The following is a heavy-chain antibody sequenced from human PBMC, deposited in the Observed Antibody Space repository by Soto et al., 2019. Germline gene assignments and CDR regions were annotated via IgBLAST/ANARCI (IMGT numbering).Heavy chain of an antibody. Sequence: EVQLVESGGGLVKPGGSLRLSCAASGFTFSNAWMSWVRQAPGKGLEWVGRIKSKTDGGTTDYAAPVKGRFTISRDDSKNTLYLQMNSLKTEDTAVYYCTTYIKYYDFWSGYLYYFDYWGQGTLVTVSS. CDR3: TTYIKYYDFWSGYLYYFDY. V-gene: IGHV3-15*01. D-gene: IGHD3-3*01. CDR1: GFTFSNAW. J-gene: IGHJ4*02. CDR2: IKSKTDGGTT.